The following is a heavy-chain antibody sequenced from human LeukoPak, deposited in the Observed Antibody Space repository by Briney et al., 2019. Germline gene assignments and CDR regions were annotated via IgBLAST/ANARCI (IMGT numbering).Heavy chain of an antibody. V-gene: IGHV4-34*01. Sequence: SETLSLTCAVYGGSFSGYYWSWIRQPPGKGLEWSGEINHSGSTNYNPSLKSRVTISVDTSKNQLSLKLSSVTAADTAVYYCARGGGYDSFAYWGQGTLVTVSS. CDR1: GGSFSGYY. CDR2: INHSGST. J-gene: IGHJ4*02. D-gene: IGHD5-12*01. CDR3: ARGGGYDSFAY.